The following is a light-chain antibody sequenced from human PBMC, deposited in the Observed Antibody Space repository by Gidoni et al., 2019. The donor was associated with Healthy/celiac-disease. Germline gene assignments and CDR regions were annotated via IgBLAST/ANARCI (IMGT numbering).Light chain of an antibody. CDR1: SSDVGGYNY. CDR3: SSYTSSSTRV. CDR2: DVS. V-gene: IGLV2-14*01. Sequence: QSALTQPASVSGSPGQSITISCTGTSSDVGGYNYVSWYQQHPGQAPKLMIYDVSNRPSGVSNRFSGAKSGNTASLTISGLQAEDEADYYCSSYTSSSTRVFGTGTKATVL. J-gene: IGLJ1*01.